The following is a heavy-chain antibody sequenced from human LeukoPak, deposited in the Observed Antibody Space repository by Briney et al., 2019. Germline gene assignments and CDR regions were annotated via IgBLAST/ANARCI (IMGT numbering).Heavy chain of an antibody. J-gene: IGHJ4*02. CDR1: GFIVSNNY. Sequence: GGSLRLSCAASGFIVSNNYMSWVRQAPGKGLEWVSVLYSGGSTYYADSVKSRFTISRDNAKNTLYLQMNSLRAEDTAVYYCARALSYGDYARYWGQGTLVTVSS. V-gene: IGHV3-66*01. D-gene: IGHD4-17*01. CDR3: ARALSYGDYARY. CDR2: LYSGGST.